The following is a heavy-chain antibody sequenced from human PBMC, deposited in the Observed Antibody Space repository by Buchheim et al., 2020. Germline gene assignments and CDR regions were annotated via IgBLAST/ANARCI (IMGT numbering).Heavy chain of an antibody. J-gene: IGHJ4*02. CDR1: GFTLSQYG. V-gene: IGHV3-33*01. CDR3: ATISTGV. D-gene: IGHD3-10*01. Sequence: QVQLKESGGGVVQPGRSLRLSCVATGFTLSQYGMHWVRQAPGKGLEWLAVIWHDGSHKDYADSVKDRFITSRDNSKNMLYLEMNNLRAEDTAVFYCATISTGVWGQGTL. CDR2: IWHDGSHK.